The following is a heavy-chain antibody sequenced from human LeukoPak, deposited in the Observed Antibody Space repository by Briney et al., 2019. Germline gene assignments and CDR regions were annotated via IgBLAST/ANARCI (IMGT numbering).Heavy chain of an antibody. Sequence: SETLSLTCAVYGGSFSGYYWSWIRQPPGKGLEWIGEINHSGSTNYNPSLKSRVTISVDTSKNQFSLKLSSVTAADTAVYYCARVTIFSYAFDIWGQGTMVTVSS. V-gene: IGHV4-34*01. CDR1: GGSFSGYY. D-gene: IGHD3-9*01. CDR3: ARVTIFSYAFDI. CDR2: INHSGST. J-gene: IGHJ3*02.